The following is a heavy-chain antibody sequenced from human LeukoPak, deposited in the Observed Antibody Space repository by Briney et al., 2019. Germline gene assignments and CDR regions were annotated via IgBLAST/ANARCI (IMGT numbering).Heavy chain of an antibody. V-gene: IGHV1-18*01. Sequence: ASVKVSCKASGYTFTNFGISWVQQAPGQGLEWMGWISAYNGNTNYAQKLQGRITMTTDTSTDTAYMELRSLRSDDTAVYYCSRSGPGSCSGGSCYSNYWGQGTLVTVSS. CDR1: GYTFTNFG. CDR2: ISAYNGNT. CDR3: SRSGPGSCSGGSCYSNY. D-gene: IGHD2-15*01. J-gene: IGHJ4*02.